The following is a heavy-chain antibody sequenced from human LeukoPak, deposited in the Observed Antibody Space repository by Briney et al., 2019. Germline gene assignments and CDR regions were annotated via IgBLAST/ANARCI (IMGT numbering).Heavy chain of an antibody. Sequence: PSETLSLTCAVSGGSISSSNWWSWVRQPPGKGLEWIGEIDHSGSTNYNPSLKSRVTISVDTSKNQFSLRLNSVTAADTAMYYCAKSGGYGLIDYWGQGTLVTVSS. J-gene: IGHJ4*02. CDR2: IDHSGST. CDR3: AKSGGYGLIDY. CDR1: GGSISSSNW. D-gene: IGHD1-26*01. V-gene: IGHV4-4*02.